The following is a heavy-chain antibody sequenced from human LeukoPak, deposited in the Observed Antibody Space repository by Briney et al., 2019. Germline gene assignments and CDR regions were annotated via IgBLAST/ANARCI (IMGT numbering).Heavy chain of an antibody. Sequence: SGGSLRLSCAASGFTVSSNYMSWVRQAPGKGLEWVSVIYSGGSTYYADSVKGRFTISRDNSKNTLYLQMNSLRAEDTAVYYCATYTDYDFWSGYEGLDVWGQGTTVTVSS. J-gene: IGHJ6*02. V-gene: IGHV3-53*01. CDR1: GFTVSSNY. CDR2: IYSGGST. CDR3: ATYTDYDFWSGYEGLDV. D-gene: IGHD3-3*01.